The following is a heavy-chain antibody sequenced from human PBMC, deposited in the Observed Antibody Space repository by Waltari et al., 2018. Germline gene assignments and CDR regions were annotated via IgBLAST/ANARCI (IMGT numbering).Heavy chain of an antibody. D-gene: IGHD6-6*01. J-gene: IGHJ4*02. CDR1: GYTFTSYD. CDR3: ATVTPSLEYSSSLFDY. V-gene: IGHV1-8*02. Sequence: QVQLVQSGAEVKKPGASVKVSCKASGYTFTSYDINWVRQATGQGLEWMEWRNPTSGNTGYAQKFQGRVTITADTSTDTAYMELSSLRAEDTAVYYCATVTPSLEYSSSLFDYWGQGTLVTVSS. CDR2: RNPTSGNT.